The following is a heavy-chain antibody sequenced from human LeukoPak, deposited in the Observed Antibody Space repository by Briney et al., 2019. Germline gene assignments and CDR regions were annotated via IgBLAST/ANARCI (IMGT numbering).Heavy chain of an antibody. D-gene: IGHD6-19*01. V-gene: IGHV4-59*01. CDR3: AIAVAGNFDY. CDR2: IYYSGST. CDR1: GGSISSYY. Sequence: SETLSLTCTVSGGSISSYYWSCIRQPPGKGLEWIGYIYYSGSTNYNPSLKSRVTISVDTSKNQFSLKLSSVTAADTAVYYCAIAVAGNFDYWGQGTLVTVSS. J-gene: IGHJ4*02.